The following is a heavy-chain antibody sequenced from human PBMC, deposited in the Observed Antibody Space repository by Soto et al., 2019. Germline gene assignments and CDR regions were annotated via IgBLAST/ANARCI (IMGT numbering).Heavy chain of an antibody. V-gene: IGHV3-23*01. CDR2: ISGSGGST. Sequence: GGSLRLSCAASGFTFSSYAMSWVRQAPGKGLEWVSAISGSGGSTYYADSVKGRFTISGDNSKNTLYLQMNSLRAEDTAVYYCAKDSSPSWNYRGYFDYWGQGTLVTVSS. CDR1: GFTFSSYA. CDR3: AKDSSPSWNYRGYFDY. J-gene: IGHJ4*02. D-gene: IGHD1-7*01.